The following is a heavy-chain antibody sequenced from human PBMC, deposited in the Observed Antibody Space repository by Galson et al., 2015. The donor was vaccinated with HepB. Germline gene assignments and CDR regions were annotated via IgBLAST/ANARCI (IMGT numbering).Heavy chain of an antibody. D-gene: IGHD3-10*01. CDR3: ARAKEGRGYFDY. CDR1: GFAFDSHAM. J-gene: IGHJ4*02. CDR2: AYHSGGT. V-gene: IGHV4-4*02. Sequence: SLRLSCAASGFAFDSHAMSWVRQPPGEGLEWIGEAYHSGGTNYRPSLKSRVTISVDKSKNQFSLKLTSVTAADTAVYYCARAKEGRGYFDYWGQGTLVTVSS.